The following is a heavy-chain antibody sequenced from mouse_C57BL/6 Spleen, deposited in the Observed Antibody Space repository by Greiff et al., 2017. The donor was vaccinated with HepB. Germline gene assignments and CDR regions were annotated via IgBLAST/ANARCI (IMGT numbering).Heavy chain of an antibody. CDR3: AREGWGYFDY. CDR2: ISDGGSYT. CDR1: GFTFSSYA. Sequence: EVKVVESGGGLVKPGGSLKLSCAASGFTFSSYAMSWVRQTPEKRLEWVATISDGGSYTYYPDNVKGRFTISRDNAKNNLYLQMSHLKSEDTAMYYCAREGWGYFDYWGQGTTLTVSS. V-gene: IGHV5-4*01. J-gene: IGHJ2*01. D-gene: IGHD1-1*02.